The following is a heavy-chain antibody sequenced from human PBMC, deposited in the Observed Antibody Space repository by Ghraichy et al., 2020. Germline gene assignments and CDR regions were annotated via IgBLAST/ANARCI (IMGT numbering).Heavy chain of an antibody. D-gene: IGHD4-23*01. CDR2: IWYDGSFK. Sequence: GGSLRLSCEASGFTFSHYGMHWVRQAPGKGLEWVANIWYDGSFKFYTDSVKGRFTISRDSSKSTLSLQMNSLRVEDTAVYYCERSNYGGDSGGHDAFEIWGQGTMVTVSS. CDR1: GFTFSHYG. J-gene: IGHJ3*02. V-gene: IGHV3-33*08. CDR3: ERSNYGGDSGGHDAFEI.